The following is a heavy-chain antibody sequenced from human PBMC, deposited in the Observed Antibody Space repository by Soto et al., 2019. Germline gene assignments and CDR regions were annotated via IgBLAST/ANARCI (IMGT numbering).Heavy chain of an antibody. V-gene: IGHV3-23*01. CDR3: ARGSTDSYPGSRIFDF. CDR2: ITDTGGDA. Sequence: SGGSLRLSCVASGLTFGSRAMSWVRQAPGEGLQWVSTITDTGGDAKYADSVRGRLVISRDNSKKTLYLQMTSLTAEDSAMYFCARGSTDSYPGSRIFDFWGRGTLVTVSS. D-gene: IGHD3-10*01. J-gene: IGHJ4*02. CDR1: GLTFGSRA.